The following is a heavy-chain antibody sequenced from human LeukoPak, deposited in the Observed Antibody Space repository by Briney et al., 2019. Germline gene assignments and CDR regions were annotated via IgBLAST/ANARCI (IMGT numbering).Heavy chain of an antibody. D-gene: IGHD5-12*01. CDR1: GGSLSSYF. CDR2: IYYSGST. V-gene: IGHV4-59*01. J-gene: IGHJ6*03. CDR3: ARQRGSTYYYMDV. Sequence: PSGTLSLTCTVSGGSLSSYFWSWIRQPPGKGLEWIGYIYYSGSTNYNPSLRSRVTISVDTSKNQFSLKLRSVTAADTAVYYCARQRGSTYYYMDVWGKGTTVTVSS.